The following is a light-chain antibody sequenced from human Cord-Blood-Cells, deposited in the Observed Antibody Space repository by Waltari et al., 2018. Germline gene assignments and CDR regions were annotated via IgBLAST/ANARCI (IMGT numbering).Light chain of an antibody. V-gene: IGLV2-23*02. CDR1: SSDVGRYNL. CDR2: EVS. CDR3: CSYAGSVV. J-gene: IGLJ2*01. Sequence: QSALTQPASVSGSPGPSITIPCTGTSSDVGRYNLVSWYKQHPGKAPKLMIYEVSKRPSGVSNRFSGSKSGNTASLTISGLQAEDEADYYCCSYAGSVVFGGGTKLTVL.